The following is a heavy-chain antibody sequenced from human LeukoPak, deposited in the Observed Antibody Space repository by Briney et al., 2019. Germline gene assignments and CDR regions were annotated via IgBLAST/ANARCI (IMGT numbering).Heavy chain of an antibody. J-gene: IGHJ3*01. CDR1: GGSISNYY. CDR2: KYARGNS. V-gene: IGHV4-4*07. CDR3: ARGRYCSADICTGGDSFDL. Sequence: SETLSLTCSVSGGSISNYYWTWIRQPAGKGLEWIGRKYARGNSNYSPPLQSRVTMSVDTSKNQFSLKLRSVTAADTAVYYCARGRYCSADICTGGDSFDLWGQGTMVPVSS. D-gene: IGHD2-15*01.